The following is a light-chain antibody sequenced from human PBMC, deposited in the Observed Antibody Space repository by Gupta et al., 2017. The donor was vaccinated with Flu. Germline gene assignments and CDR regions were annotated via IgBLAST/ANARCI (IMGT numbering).Light chain of an antibody. Sequence: VMTEYPPSLVVSLGERPTSSCKSSRRLLYSSNNRNYLAWYQQKPGQCPRRLIYRASNRDSGVPNRFSGSGSGADFTLTISRLQAEDVAIYYCRQERSCPNTFGQGTKVEVK. J-gene: IGKJ1*01. CDR2: RAS. CDR1: RRLLYSSNNRNY. CDR3: RQERSCPNT. V-gene: IGKV4-1*01.